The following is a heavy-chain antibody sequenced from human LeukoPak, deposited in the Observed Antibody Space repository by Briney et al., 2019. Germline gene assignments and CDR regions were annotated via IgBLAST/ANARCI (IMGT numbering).Heavy chain of an antibody. CDR2: ISPGGGTT. J-gene: IGHJ4*02. CDR3: AKSRSGSANWALRIFDN. Sequence: RGSLRLSCAVSGFAFGSEAMSWVRQSPARGLEWVASISPGGGTTYYADYVKGRFTISRDNSNNSLFVQMNSLGAEDTAVYFCAKSRSGSANWALRIFDNWGQGTLVTVSS. CDR1: GFAFGSEA. V-gene: IGHV3-23*01. D-gene: IGHD2-15*01.